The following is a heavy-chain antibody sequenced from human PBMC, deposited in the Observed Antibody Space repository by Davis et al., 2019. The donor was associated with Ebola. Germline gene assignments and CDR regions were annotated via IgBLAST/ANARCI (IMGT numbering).Heavy chain of an antibody. CDR3: AKDVVMVLLSGMDV. V-gene: IGHV3-30*02. CDR1: GFTFSSYG. Sequence: GESLKISCAASGFTFSSYGMHWVRQAPGKGLEWVAFIRYDGSNKYYADSVKGRFTISRDNSKNTLYLQMNSLRAEDTAVYYCAKDVVMVLLSGMDVWGQGTTVTVSS. CDR2: IRYDGSNK. J-gene: IGHJ6*02. D-gene: IGHD2/OR15-2a*01.